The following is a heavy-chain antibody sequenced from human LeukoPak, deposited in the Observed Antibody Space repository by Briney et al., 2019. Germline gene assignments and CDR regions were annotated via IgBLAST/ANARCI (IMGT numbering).Heavy chain of an antibody. CDR1: GFTFSSYS. CDR3: ARASTSWGAGNDY. J-gene: IGHJ4*02. CDR2: ISSSSSYI. Sequence: PGGSLRLSCAASGFTFSSYSMNWVRQAPGKGLEWVSSISSSSSYIYYADSVKGRFTISRDNAKNSLYLQMNSLRAEDTAVYYCARASTSWGAGNDYWGQGTLVTVSS. D-gene: IGHD6-19*01. V-gene: IGHV3-21*01.